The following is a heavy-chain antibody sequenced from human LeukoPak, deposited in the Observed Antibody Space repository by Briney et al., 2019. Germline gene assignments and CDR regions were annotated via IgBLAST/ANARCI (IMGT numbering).Heavy chain of an antibody. J-gene: IGHJ6*03. CDR2: ISGSGGST. V-gene: IGHV3-23*01. CDR3: ADCVAGYYYYYLDV. CDR1: GFTFSSYA. D-gene: IGHD6-19*01. Sequence: PGGSLRLSCAASGFTFSSYAMSWVRQAPGKGLEWVSAISGSGGSTYYADSVKGRFTISRDNSKNTLYLQMNSLRAEDTAVYYCADCVAGYYYYYLDVWGKGTTATVSS.